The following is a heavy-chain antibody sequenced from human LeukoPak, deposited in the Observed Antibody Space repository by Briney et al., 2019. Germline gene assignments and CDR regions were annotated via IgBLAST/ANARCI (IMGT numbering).Heavy chain of an antibody. V-gene: IGHV3-21*01. CDR3: AREEESYYYYMDV. J-gene: IGHJ6*03. CDR1: GFTFSSYS. CDR2: ISSSSSYI. Sequence: GGYLRLSCAASGFTFSSYSMNWVRQAPGKGLEWVSSISSSSSYIYYADSVKGRFTISRDNAKNSLYLQMNSLRAEDTAVYYCAREEESYYYYMDVWGKGTTVTVSS.